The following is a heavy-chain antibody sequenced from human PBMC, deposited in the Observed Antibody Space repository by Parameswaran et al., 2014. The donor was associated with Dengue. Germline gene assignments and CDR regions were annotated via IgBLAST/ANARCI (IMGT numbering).Heavy chain of an antibody. CDR3: AKYLHYYDSSGYPAYDY. D-gene: IGHD3-22*01. Sequence: VRQMPGKGLEWVSAISGSGGSTYYADSVKGRFTISRDNSKNTLYLQMNSLRAEDTAVYYCAKYLHYYDSSGYPAYDYWGQGTLVTVSS. J-gene: IGHJ4*02. CDR2: ISGSGGST. V-gene: IGHV3-23*01.